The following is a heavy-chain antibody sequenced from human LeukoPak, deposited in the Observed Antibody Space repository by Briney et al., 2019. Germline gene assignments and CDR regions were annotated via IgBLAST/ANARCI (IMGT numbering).Heavy chain of an antibody. D-gene: IGHD6-19*01. Sequence: GGSLRLSCAASGFTFSSYAMHWVRQAPGKGLEWVAVISYDGSNKYYADSVKGRFTISRDNSKNTLYLQMNSLRAEDTAMYYCARSVEGSFDYWGQGTLVTVSS. CDR1: GFTFSSYA. CDR3: ARSVEGSFDY. J-gene: IGHJ4*02. CDR2: ISYDGSNK. V-gene: IGHV3-30*04.